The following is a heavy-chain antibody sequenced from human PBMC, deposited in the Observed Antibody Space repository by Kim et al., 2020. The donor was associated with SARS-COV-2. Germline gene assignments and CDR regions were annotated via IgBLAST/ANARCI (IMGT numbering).Heavy chain of an antibody. J-gene: IGHJ6*02. D-gene: IGHD5-12*01. V-gene: IGHV3-7*01. Sequence: GGSLRLSCAASGFTFSSYWMSWVRQAPGKGLEWVANIKQDGSEKYYVDSVKGRFTISRDNAKNSLYLQMNSLRAEDTAVYYCARGGYLKLYYYYYGMDVWGQGTTVTVSS. CDR3: ARGGYLKLYYYYYGMDV. CDR1: GFTFSSYW. CDR2: IKQDGSEK.